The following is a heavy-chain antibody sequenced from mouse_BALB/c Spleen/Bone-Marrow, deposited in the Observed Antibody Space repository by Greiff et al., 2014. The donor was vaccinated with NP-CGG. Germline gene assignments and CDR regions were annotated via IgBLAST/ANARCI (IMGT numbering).Heavy chain of an antibody. CDR2: IYPGDGDT. D-gene: IGHD2-3*01. J-gene: IGHJ2*01. Sequence: QVPLKESGGGLVGPGSSVKIFCKAPGYAISSYWMKWGKQRPGQGLEWIGQIYPGDGDTNYNGKFKGKATLTADKSSSTAYMQISSLTSEDSAVYFCARGRGWYLDYWGQGTTLTVSS. CDR1: GYAISSYW. V-gene: IGHV1-80*01. CDR3: ARGRGWYLDY.